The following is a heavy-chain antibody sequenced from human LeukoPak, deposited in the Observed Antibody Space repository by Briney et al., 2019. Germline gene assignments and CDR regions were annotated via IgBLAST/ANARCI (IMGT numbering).Heavy chain of an antibody. J-gene: IGHJ3*02. CDR3: ARDRGAFHI. CDR1: GFTFSSYW. CDR2: IKQDGSEK. V-gene: IGHV3-7*01. Sequence: GGSLRLSCVASGFTFSSYWMSWVRQAPGKGLEWVANIKQDGSEKYYVDSVKGRFTISRDNAKNSLYLQMNSLRAEDTAVYYCARDRGAFHIWGQGTMVTVSS.